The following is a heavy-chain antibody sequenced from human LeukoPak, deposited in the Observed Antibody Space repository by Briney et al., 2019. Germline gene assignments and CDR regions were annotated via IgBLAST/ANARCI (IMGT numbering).Heavy chain of an antibody. D-gene: IGHD6-6*01. V-gene: IGHV4-34*01. CDR3: ARSIGTIARRFDP. CDR1: GGSFSGYY. Sequence: PSETLSLTCAVYGGSFSGYYWRRIRQPPGKGLEWIGEINHSGSTNYNPSLKSRVTISVDTSKNQFSLKLSSVTAADTAVYYCARSIGTIARRFDPWGQGTLVTVSS. CDR2: INHSGST. J-gene: IGHJ5*02.